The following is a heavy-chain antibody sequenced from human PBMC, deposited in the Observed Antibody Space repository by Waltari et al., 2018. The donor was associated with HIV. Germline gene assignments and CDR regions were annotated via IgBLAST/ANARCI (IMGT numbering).Heavy chain of an antibody. V-gene: IGHV3-7*01. D-gene: IGHD3-22*01. Sequence: WMSWVRQAPGKGLEWVANIKPDGSETYYVDSVKGRFTISRDNAKTSLYLQMNSLRAEDTAVYFCAREYFYESSGYYYRSTFDYWGQGTLVTVSS. CDR3: AREYFYESSGYYYRSTFDY. J-gene: IGHJ4*02. CDR1: W. CDR2: IKPDGSET.